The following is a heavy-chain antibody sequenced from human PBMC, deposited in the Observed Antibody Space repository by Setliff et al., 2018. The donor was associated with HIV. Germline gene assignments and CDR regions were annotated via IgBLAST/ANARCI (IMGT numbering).Heavy chain of an antibody. CDR3: ARHRASSSGFPLDF. Sequence: SETLSLTCAVYGGSFSGYYWSWLRQPPGKEPEWIGSINHSGNTYYYPSLKSRVTMSVDTSKNQFSLRLSSVTATDTAVYYCARHRASSSGFPLDFWGQGILVTVSS. CDR1: GGSFSGYY. CDR2: INHSGNT. V-gene: IGHV4-34*01. D-gene: IGHD6-6*01. J-gene: IGHJ4*02.